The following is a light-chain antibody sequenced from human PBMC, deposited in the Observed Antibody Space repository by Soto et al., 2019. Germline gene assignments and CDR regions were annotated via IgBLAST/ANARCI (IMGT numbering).Light chain of an antibody. V-gene: IGLV2-8*01. CDR2: EVS. CDR3: SSYADGNIYV. J-gene: IGLJ1*01. CDR1: SSDVGGYNY. Sequence: QSALTQPPSASGSPGQSVTISCTGTSSDVGGYNYVSWYQQHPGKAPKLMIYEVSKRPSGVPDRFSGSKSGNTASLTVSGLKDEDEDDYHCSSYADGNIYVXGSGTKVTV.